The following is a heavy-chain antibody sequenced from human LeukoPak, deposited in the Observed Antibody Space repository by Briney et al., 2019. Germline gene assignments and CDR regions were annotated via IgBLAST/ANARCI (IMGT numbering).Heavy chain of an antibody. CDR3: ARVPSPYYDFWSGYHRTYYYMDV. D-gene: IGHD3-3*01. Sequence: ASVKVSCTASGYTFTSYDINWVRQATGQGLEWMGWMNPNSGNTVYAQKCRGRVTMTRNTSISTAYMELSSLRSEDTAVYYCARVPSPYYDFWSGYHRTYYYMDVWGKGTTVTVSS. CDR2: MNPNSGNT. J-gene: IGHJ6*03. CDR1: GYTFTSYD. V-gene: IGHV1-8*01.